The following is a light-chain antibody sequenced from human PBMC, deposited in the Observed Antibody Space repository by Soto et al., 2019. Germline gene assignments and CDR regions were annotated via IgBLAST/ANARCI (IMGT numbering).Light chain of an antibody. J-gene: IGLJ2*01. Sequence: QSVLTQPASVSGSPGQSITISCTGTSSDVGGYNYVSWYQQHPGKAPKLMISEVSNRPSGASNRFSGSKSGNTASLTISGLQAEDEADYYCSSYTSSSTLVFGGGTKVTVL. CDR3: SSYTSSSTLV. V-gene: IGLV2-14*01. CDR1: SSDVGGYNY. CDR2: EVS.